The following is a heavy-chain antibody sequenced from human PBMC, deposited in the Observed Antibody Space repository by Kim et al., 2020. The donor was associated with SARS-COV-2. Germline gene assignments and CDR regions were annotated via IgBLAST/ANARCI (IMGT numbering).Heavy chain of an antibody. CDR2: IKEDGSEE. J-gene: IGHJ4*02. CDR3: ARGPNANSAMV. CDR1: GFTFSRFW. D-gene: IGHD5-18*01. Sequence: LSLTCAASGFTFSRFWMSWVRQAPGKGLEWMANIKEDGSEEYYVDSVKGRFTISRDNAKNSLYLQMNSLRAEDTALYYCARGPNANSAMVWGQGTLVTVSS. V-gene: IGHV3-7*01.